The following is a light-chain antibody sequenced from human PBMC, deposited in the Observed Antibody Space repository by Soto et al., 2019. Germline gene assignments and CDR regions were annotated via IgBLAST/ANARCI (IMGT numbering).Light chain of an antibody. CDR3: SSNAGSNNLV. V-gene: IGLV2-8*01. CDR1: SSDVGGYNY. J-gene: IGLJ2*01. Sequence: QSVLTQPPSASGSPGQSVTISCTGTSSDVGGYNYVSWYQQHPGKATKLIIYEVTKRPSGVPDRFSASKSGNTASLTVSWLQAEDEADYYCSSNAGSNNLVFGGGTKLTVL. CDR2: EVT.